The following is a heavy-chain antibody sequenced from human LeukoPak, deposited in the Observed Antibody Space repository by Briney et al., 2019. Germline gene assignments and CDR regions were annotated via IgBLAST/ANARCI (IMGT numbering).Heavy chain of an antibody. CDR2: IKSKSDGETT. J-gene: IGHJ5*02. Sequence: TGGSLRLSCAASGFTFSNAWMSWVRQAPGKGLEWVGHIKSKSDGETTDSAAPVKGRFTISRDDSKNTLYLQMNGLKTEDTAVYYCTYSRYYYGPLFDPWGQGTLVTVSS. D-gene: IGHD5-12*01. CDR1: GFTFSNAW. V-gene: IGHV3-15*01. CDR3: TYSRYYYGPLFDP.